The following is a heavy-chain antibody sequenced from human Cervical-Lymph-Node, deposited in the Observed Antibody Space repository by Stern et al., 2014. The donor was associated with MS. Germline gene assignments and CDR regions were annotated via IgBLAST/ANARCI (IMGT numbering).Heavy chain of an antibody. J-gene: IGHJ1*01. V-gene: IGHV4-4*07. CDR3: ARDQWAGYCSGGSCPRYFQH. CDR2: IFSSGST. D-gene: IGHD2-15*01. Sequence: QVQLQESGPGLVKSSETLSLTCTVSGGSISSYYWSWIRQPAGKGLEWSGRIFSSGSTNYNPSLRSRVTMSVDTSQNQFSLRLSSVTAADTAVYYCARDQWAGYCSGGSCPRYFQHWGQGTLVTVSS. CDR1: GGSISSYY.